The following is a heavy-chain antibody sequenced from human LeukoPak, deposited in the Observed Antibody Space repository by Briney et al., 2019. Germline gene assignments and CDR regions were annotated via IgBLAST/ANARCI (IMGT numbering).Heavy chain of an antibody. CDR1: GYTFTGYY. CDR2: INPNSGGT. CDR3: AGEGEDIVVVPAAMHY. D-gene: IGHD2-2*01. Sequence: ASVKVSCKASGYTFTGYYMHWVRQAPGQGLEWMGWINPNSGGTNYAQKFQGRVTMTRDTSISTAYMELSRLRSDDTAVYYCAGEGEDIVVVPAAMHYWGQGTLVTVSS. V-gene: IGHV1-2*02. J-gene: IGHJ4*02.